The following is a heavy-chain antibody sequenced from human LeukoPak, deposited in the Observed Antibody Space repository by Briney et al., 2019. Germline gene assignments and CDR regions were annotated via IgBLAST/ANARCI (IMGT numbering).Heavy chain of an antibody. J-gene: IGHJ3*02. D-gene: IGHD3-10*01. V-gene: IGHV3-66*02. CDR1: GFTVSSNY. Sequence: PGGSLRLSCAASGFTVSSNYMSWVRQAPGKGLEWVSVIYSGGSTYYADSVKGRFTISRDNSKNTLYLQMNSLRAEDTAVYYCARDGRPMVRGFQDAFDIWGQGTMVTVSS. CDR2: IYSGGST. CDR3: ARDGRPMVRGFQDAFDI.